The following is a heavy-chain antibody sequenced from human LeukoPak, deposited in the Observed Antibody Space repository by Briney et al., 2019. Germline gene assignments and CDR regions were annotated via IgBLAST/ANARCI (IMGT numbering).Heavy chain of an antibody. Sequence: GGSLRLSCAASGFTFSSYAMSWVRQAPGKGLEWVSSFSRSGGTTSYADSVKGRFTISRDNSKNTVYLQMNSLRAEDTAVYYCARSGRGGAFDIWRQGTMVTVSS. CDR3: ARSGRGGAFDI. CDR2: FSRSGGTT. V-gene: IGHV3-23*01. J-gene: IGHJ3*02. CDR1: GFTFSSYA. D-gene: IGHD1-26*01.